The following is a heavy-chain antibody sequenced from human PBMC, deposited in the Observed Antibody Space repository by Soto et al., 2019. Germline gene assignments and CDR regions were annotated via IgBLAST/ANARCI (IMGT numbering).Heavy chain of an antibody. Sequence: QVQLVESGGGVVQPGRSLRLSCAASGFTFSSYGMHWVRQAPGKGLEWVAVISYDGSNKYYADSVKGRFTISRDNSKNTLYLQMNSLRAEDTAVYYCAKERGGAAAGLDYWGQGTLVTVSS. CDR2: ISYDGSNK. V-gene: IGHV3-30*18. CDR3: AKERGGAAAGLDY. D-gene: IGHD6-13*01. J-gene: IGHJ4*02. CDR1: GFTFSSYG.